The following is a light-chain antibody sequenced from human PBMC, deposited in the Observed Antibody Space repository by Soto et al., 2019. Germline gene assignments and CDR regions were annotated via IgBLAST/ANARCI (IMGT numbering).Light chain of an antibody. CDR1: SSNIGTNP. Sequence: QSVLTQPPSVSAAPGQRVTISCSGSSSNIGTNPVSWLQKFPGTAPKVLIYDTTRRPSGIPGRFSGSKSGTSATLGITGLQTGDEADYYCVTWDTTLRSALFGGGTQLTVL. CDR2: DTT. J-gene: IGLJ3*02. CDR3: VTWDTTLRSAL. V-gene: IGLV1-51*01.